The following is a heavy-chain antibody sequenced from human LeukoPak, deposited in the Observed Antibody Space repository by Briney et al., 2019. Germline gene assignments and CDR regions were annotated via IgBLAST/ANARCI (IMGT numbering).Heavy chain of an antibody. J-gene: IGHJ4*02. D-gene: IGHD3-22*01. CDR1: GYTLTDFS. V-gene: IGHV1-24*01. CDR3: ATLDSYYDNSGRPLVPD. CDR2: FNREDDEA. Sequence: GASVKVSCKVSGYTLTDFSMHWERQAPGKGLEWMGGFNREDDEAIYAPHFQGRVTVTEDTSTDTAYMELSSLRSEDTAVYYCATLDSYYDNSGRPLVPDWGQGTLVTVSS.